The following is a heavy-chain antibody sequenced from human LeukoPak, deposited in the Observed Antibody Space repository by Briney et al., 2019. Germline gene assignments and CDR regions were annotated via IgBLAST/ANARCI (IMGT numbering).Heavy chain of an antibody. V-gene: IGHV4-38-2*01. CDR2: IYHTGSA. CDR3: ARGLGSGTL. D-gene: IGHD3-10*01. Sequence: KPSETLSLTCAVSAYSVNSGYYWVWIRQPPGKGLGWIGSIYHTGSAYYDPSLKSRVTISVDTSKNQFSLNLTSVTAADTAVYYCARGLGSGTLWGQGTMVTVSS. J-gene: IGHJ3*01. CDR1: AYSVNSGYY.